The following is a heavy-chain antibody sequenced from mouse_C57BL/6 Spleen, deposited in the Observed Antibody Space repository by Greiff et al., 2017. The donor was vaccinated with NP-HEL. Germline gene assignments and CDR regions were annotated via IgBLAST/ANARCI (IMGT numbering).Heavy chain of an antibody. CDR3: ARAYYAMDY. J-gene: IGHJ4*01. CDR2: ISPSDSET. V-gene: IGHV1-61*01. CDR1: GYTFTSYW. Sequence: QVQLKQPGAELVRPGSSVKLSCKASGYTFTSYWMDWVKQRPGQGLEWIGNISPSDSETPYHQKVKDKATLTVDKSSSTAYMQLSSRTSEDSAVYYCARAYYAMDYWGQGTSVTVSS.